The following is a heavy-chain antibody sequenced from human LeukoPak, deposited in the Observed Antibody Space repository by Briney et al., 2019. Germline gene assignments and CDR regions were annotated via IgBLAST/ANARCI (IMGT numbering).Heavy chain of an antibody. Sequence: PSETLSLTCTVSGGSISSYYWGWIRQPPGKGLEWIGYIYYSGSTNYNPSLKSRVTISVDTSKSQFSLKLSSVTAADTAVYYCARGAYGDPTSFDYWGQGTLVTVSS. CDR2: IYYSGST. CDR3: ARGAYGDPTSFDY. CDR1: GGSISSYY. V-gene: IGHV4-59*01. J-gene: IGHJ4*02. D-gene: IGHD4-17*01.